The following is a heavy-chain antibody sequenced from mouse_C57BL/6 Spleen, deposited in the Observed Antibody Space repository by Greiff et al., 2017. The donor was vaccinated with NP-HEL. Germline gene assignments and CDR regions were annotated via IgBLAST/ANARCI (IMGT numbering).Heavy chain of an antibody. CDR3: LYDYDEVDY. Sequence: VKLVESGAELARPGASVKMSCKASGYTFTSYTMHWVKQRPGQGLEWIGYINPSSGYTKYNQKFKDKATLTADKSSSTAYMQLSSLTSEDSAVYYCLYDYDEVDYWGQGTTLTVSS. D-gene: IGHD2-4*01. J-gene: IGHJ2*01. CDR1: GYTFTSYT. V-gene: IGHV1-4*01. CDR2: INPSSGYT.